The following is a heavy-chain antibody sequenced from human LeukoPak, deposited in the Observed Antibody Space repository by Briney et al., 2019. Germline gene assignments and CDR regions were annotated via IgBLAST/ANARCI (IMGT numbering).Heavy chain of an antibody. CDR2: IYYSGST. V-gene: IGHV4-39*07. J-gene: IGHJ4*02. Sequence: SETLSLTCTVSGGSISSSSYYWGWIRQPPGKGLEWIGSIYYSGSTNYNPSLKSRVTISVDTSKNQFSLKLSSVTAADTAVYYCARSDIVATGFDYWGQGTLVTVSS. CDR3: ARSDIVATGFDY. D-gene: IGHD5-12*01. CDR1: GGSISSSSYY.